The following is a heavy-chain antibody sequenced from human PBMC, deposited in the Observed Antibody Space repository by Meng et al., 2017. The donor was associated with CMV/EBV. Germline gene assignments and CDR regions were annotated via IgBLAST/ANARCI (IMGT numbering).Heavy chain of an antibody. D-gene: IGHD6-19*01. Sequence: GGSLRLSCAAFGFTFSSYSMNWVRQAPGKGLEWVSSISSSSSYIYYADSVKGRFTISKDNAKNSLYLQMNSLRAEDTAVYYCAREGEEGAVAVGPYYFGYWGQGTLVTVSS. J-gene: IGHJ4*02. V-gene: IGHV3-21*01. CDR2: ISSSSSYI. CDR1: GFTFSSYS. CDR3: AREGEEGAVAVGPYYFGY.